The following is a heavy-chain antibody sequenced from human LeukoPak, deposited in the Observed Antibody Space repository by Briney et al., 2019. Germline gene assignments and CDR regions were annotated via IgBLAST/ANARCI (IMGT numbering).Heavy chain of an antibody. J-gene: IGHJ5*02. V-gene: IGHV4-34*01. CDR2: INHSGST. Sequence: PSETLSLTCAVYGGSFSGYYWSWVRQPPGKGREWIGEINHSGSTNYNPSLKSRVTISVDTSKNQFSLKLSSVTAADTAVYYCARGYGDYLDNWFDPWGQGTLVTVSS. D-gene: IGHD4-17*01. CDR1: GGSFSGYY. CDR3: ARGYGDYLDNWFDP.